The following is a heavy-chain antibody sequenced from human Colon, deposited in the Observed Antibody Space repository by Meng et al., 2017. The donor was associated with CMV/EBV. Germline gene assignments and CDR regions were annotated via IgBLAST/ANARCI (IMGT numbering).Heavy chain of an antibody. CDR1: GYTFTDYH. V-gene: IGHV1-2*02. CDR2: INPKSGYT. D-gene: IGHD2-2*01. CDR3: ARSGNHLGYCSSTSCNYYYYGMDV. Sequence: ASVKVSCKASGYTFTDYHLYWVRQVPGQGLEWMGWINPKSGYTSYAQYFQGRFTMTRDTSVSTAYMELSRLRSDDTAVYYCARSGNHLGYCSSTSCNYYYYGMDVWGQGTMVTVSS. J-gene: IGHJ6*02.